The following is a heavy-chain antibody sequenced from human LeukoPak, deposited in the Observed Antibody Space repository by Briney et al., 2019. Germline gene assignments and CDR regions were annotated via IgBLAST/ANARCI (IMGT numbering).Heavy chain of an antibody. CDR1: GMTFSNYA. J-gene: IGHJ3*02. CDR2: ISYDGSNK. Sequence: GSFLSLSCAATGMTFSNYAMHWVRHAPGKGLEWAAVISYDGSNKYFADSVKGRFTISRDNSKNTLYLQMNSLRAEDTAVYYCARAKRGWLQSIEEAFDIWGQGTMVTVSS. CDR3: ARAKRGWLQSIEEAFDI. V-gene: IGHV3-30-3*01. D-gene: IGHD5-24*01.